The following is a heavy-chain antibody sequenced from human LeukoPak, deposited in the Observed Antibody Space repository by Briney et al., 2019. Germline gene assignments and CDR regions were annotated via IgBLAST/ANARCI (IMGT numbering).Heavy chain of an antibody. J-gene: IGHJ6*04. CDR1: GYSISSGYY. V-gene: IGHV4-38-2*01. CDR3: ASALNYHHGMDV. Sequence: SSETLSLTCAVSGYSISSGYYWGWIRPPPGKGLERIGIIYHSGSTYYNPSLKSRVTISVDTSKNQSSLKLSSVTGPDTAVYYCASALNYHHGMDVWGKGTTVTVSS. CDR2: IYHSGST.